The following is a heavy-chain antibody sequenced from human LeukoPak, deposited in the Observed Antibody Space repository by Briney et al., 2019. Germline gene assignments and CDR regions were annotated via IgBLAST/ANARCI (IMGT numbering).Heavy chain of an antibody. Sequence: GGSLRLSCAASGFTFSSYEMNWVRQAPGKGLEWVSYISSSGSTIYYADSVKGRFTISRDNAKNSLYLQMNSLRAEDTAVYYCARDPARGYSYGRYFDYWGQGTLVTVSS. D-gene: IGHD5-18*01. CDR3: ARDPARGYSYGRYFDY. J-gene: IGHJ4*02. CDR2: ISSSGSTI. CDR1: GFTFSSYE. V-gene: IGHV3-48*03.